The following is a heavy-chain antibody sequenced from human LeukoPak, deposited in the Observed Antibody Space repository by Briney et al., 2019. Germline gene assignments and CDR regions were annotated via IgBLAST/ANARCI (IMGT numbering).Heavy chain of an antibody. CDR3: ARDLPYQDIVVVPEHFDH. CDR1: GYSFSDYS. V-gene: IGHV1-2*06. CDR2: ITSNSGGT. Sequence: ASVKVSCKASGYSFSDYSMHWVRQAPGQGLEWMGRITSNSGGTSFAQKFQGRVTMTRDTSINTAYMDLSGLTSDDTAVYYCARDLPYQDIVVVPEHFDHWGQGTLVTVSS. J-gene: IGHJ5*02. D-gene: IGHD2-2*01.